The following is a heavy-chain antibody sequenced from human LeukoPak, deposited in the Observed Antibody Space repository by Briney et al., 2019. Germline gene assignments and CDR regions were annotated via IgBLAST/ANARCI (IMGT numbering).Heavy chain of an antibody. CDR3: ARQRYSDY. Sequence: GGSLRLSCAASGFTFSRYWMTWVRQAPGKGLEWVANIKEDGSENSYVESVKGRFTISRDNAKNSLYLQLNSLRAEDTAAYFCARQRYSDYWGQGTLVTVSS. D-gene: IGHD1-1*01. V-gene: IGHV3-7*01. CDR1: GFTFSRYW. CDR2: IKEDGSEN. J-gene: IGHJ4*02.